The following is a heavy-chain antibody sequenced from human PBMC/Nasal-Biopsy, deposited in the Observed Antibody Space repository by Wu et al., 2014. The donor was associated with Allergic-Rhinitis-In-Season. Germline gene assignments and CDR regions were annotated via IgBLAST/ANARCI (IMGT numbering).Heavy chain of an antibody. CDR3: ARGPTGATLFFND. CDR2: IHYSETP. V-gene: IGHV4-59*12. CDR1: GGSISSYY. J-gene: IGHJ4*02. D-gene: IGHD1-1*01. Sequence: TLSLTCTVSGGSISSYYWSWIRKPPGKRLEWIGYIHYSETPNYNPSLKSRVTMAVDMSKNQFSLHLHSVGAADTAVYFCARGPTGATLFFNDWGQGTLVTVSS.